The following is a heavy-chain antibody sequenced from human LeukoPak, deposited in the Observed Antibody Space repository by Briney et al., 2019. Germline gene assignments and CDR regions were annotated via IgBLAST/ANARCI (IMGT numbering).Heavy chain of an antibody. CDR1: GFTFSSYS. D-gene: IGHD3-22*01. V-gene: IGHV3-48*01. CDR3: ARDPSYDSSGYCQDYYYYYYMDV. J-gene: IGHJ6*03. Sequence: GGSLRLSCAASGFTFSSYSMNWVRQAPGKGLEWVSYISSSSSTIYYADSVKGRFTISRDNAKNSLYLQMNSLRAEDTAVYYCARDPSYDSSGYCQDYYYYYYMDVWGKGTTVTVSS. CDR2: ISSSSSTI.